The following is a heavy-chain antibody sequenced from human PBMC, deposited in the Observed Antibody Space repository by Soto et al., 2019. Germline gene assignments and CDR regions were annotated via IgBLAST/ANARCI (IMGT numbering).Heavy chain of an antibody. CDR1: GGSIISADSY. Sequence: SETLSLTCAVSGGSIISADSYWFWIRKHPGKGLEWIGYIAYSGDTYYNPSLRSRVTISADTSENKFSLKMTSVTAADRAMYFCARYNSYAIDYWGRGTLVTVSS. CDR2: IAYSGDT. CDR3: ARYNSYAIDY. D-gene: IGHD2-8*01. J-gene: IGHJ4*02. V-gene: IGHV4-31*11.